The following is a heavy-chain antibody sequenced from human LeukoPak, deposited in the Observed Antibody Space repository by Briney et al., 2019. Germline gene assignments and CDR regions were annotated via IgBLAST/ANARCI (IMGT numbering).Heavy chain of an antibody. D-gene: IGHD6-19*01. CDR1: GFTFNNYA. J-gene: IGHJ4*02. V-gene: IGHV3-23*01. CDR2: ISGSGGST. Sequence: GGSLRLSCAASGFTFNNYAMSWVRQAPGKGLEWVSTISGSGGSTYYADSVKGRFTISRDNSKSTLYLQMNSLRAEDTAVYYCASSTGSGWYDLDYWGQGTLVTVSS. CDR3: ASSTGSGWYDLDY.